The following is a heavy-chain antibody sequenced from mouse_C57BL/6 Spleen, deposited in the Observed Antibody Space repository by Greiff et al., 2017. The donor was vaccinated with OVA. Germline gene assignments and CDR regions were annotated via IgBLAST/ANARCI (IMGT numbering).Heavy chain of an antibody. D-gene: IGHD2-1*01. CDR1: GFTFSDYG. J-gene: IGHJ2*01. Sequence: EVQVVESGGGLVKPGGSLKLSCAASGFTFSDYGMHWVRQAPEKGLEWVAYISSGSSTIYYADTVKGRFTISRDNATNTLFLQMTSLRSEDTAMYYCARTDYGNYLYYFDYWGQGTTLTVSS. V-gene: IGHV5-17*01. CDR2: ISSGSSTI. CDR3: ARTDYGNYLYYFDY.